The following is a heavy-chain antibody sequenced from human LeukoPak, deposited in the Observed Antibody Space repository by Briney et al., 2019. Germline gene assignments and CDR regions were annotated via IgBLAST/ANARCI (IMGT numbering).Heavy chain of an antibody. V-gene: IGHV3-7*01. CDR1: GFTFSSYW. D-gene: IGHD3-22*01. CDR3: AREVVGITMIFDY. Sequence: GGSLRLSCAASGFTFSSYWMSWVRQAPGKGLEWVANIKQDGSEKYYVDSVKGRFTISRDNAKNSLYLRMNSLRAEDTAVYYCAREVVGITMIFDYWGQGTLVTVSS. J-gene: IGHJ4*02. CDR2: IKQDGSEK.